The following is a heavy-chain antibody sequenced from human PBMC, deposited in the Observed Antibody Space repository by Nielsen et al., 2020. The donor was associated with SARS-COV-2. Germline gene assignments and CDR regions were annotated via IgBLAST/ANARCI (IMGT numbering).Heavy chain of an antibody. D-gene: IGHD3-10*01. J-gene: IGHJ1*01. V-gene: IGHV3-23*01. CDR1: GFAFSSYA. Sequence: GGSLRLSCVGSGFAFSSYAMSWVRQAPGKGRQWVSSITGSGGGTNSADSVKGRFIIARDNSRNTLYLHMDRLRAEDTATYHCAKGSSLYYYGSGMSHFYHWSQGTLVTVSS. CDR2: ITGSGGGT. CDR3: AKGSSLYYYGSGMSHFYH.